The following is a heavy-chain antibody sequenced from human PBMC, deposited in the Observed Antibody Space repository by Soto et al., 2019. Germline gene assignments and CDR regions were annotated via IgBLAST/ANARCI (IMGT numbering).Heavy chain of an antibody. CDR3: TTDSYSTIIIVRFDY. V-gene: IGHV3-15*07. Sequence: EVQLVESGGGLVKPGGSLRLSCAASGFTFSNAWINWVRQAPGKGLEWVGRITSKTDGGTTDYAEPVKGRFAISRDDSNNMVYLQMNSLKIEDTAVYYCTTDSYSTIIIVRFDYWGHGTLVTVSS. CDR2: ITSKTDGGTT. J-gene: IGHJ4*01. CDR1: GFTFSNAW. D-gene: IGHD3-22*01.